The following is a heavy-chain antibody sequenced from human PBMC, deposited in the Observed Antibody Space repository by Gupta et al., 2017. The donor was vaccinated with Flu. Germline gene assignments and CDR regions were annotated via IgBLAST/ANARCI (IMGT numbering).Heavy chain of an antibody. Sequence: QVQLVQSGAEVKKPGASVKVSCMASGYTFSSSDINWVRTASGKGPEWMGWINPNSGNTGYAQKFQGRVTMTRNNYISTAYMELTSLKSEDTAVYYCARRIKDSVYYHLDDWGRGTAVTVSS. CDR1: GYTFSSSD. D-gene: IGHD2-15*01. V-gene: IGHV1-8*01. J-gene: IGHJ6*03. CDR2: INPNSGNT. CDR3: ARRIKDSVYYHLDD.